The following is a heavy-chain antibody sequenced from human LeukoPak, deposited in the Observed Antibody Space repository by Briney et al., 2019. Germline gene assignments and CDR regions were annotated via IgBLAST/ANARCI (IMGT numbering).Heavy chain of an antibody. Sequence: GGSLRLSCAASGFTFSSYGMHWVRQAPGKGLEWVAFIRYDGSNKYYADSVKGRFTISRDNSKNTLYLQMNSLRAEDTAVYYCARGDWAEYCGGAGSGFDYWGQGTLVTVSS. J-gene: IGHJ4*02. CDR1: GFTFSSYG. D-gene: IGHD2-21*01. CDR2: IRYDGSNK. CDR3: ARGDWAEYCGGAGSGFDY. V-gene: IGHV3-30*02.